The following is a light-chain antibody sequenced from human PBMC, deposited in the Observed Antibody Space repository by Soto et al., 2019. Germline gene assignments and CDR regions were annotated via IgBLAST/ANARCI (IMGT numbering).Light chain of an antibody. Sequence: QSVLTQPASVSASPGQSITISCTGTSSDVGGYNYVSWYQQHPGKAPKLMIYDVRNRPSGVSDRFSGSKSGNTASLPISGLQAEDEADYYCSSYTRSSTHVFGTGTKVTVL. CDR1: SSDVGGYNY. J-gene: IGLJ1*01. CDR3: SSYTRSSTHV. CDR2: DVR. V-gene: IGLV2-14*01.